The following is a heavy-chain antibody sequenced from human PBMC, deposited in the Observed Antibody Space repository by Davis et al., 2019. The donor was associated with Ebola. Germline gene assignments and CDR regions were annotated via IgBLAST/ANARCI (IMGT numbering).Heavy chain of an antibody. CDR3: ARDGVVVVPAPGPIDY. CDR1: GYTFTGYY. J-gene: IGHJ4*02. CDR2: INPNSGGT. D-gene: IGHD2-2*01. V-gene: IGHV1-2*02. Sequence: ASVKVSCKASGYTFTGYYMHWVRQAPGQGLEWMGWINPNSGGTNYAQKFQGRVTMTRDTSISTAYMELSRLRSDDTAVYYCARDGVVVVPAPGPIDYWGQGTLVTVSS.